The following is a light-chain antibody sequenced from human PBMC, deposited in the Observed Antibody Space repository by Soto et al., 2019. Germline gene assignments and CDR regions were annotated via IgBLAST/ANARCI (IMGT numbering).Light chain of an antibody. Sequence: EFVLTQSPGTLSLSPGERATLSCRASQTVRNNYLAWYQQKPGQAPRLLIYDASGRATGIPDRFSGGGSGTDFTLTISRLEPEDFAVYSCQQFSSYPLTFGGGTKVEIK. CDR3: QQFSSYPLT. J-gene: IGKJ4*01. CDR2: DAS. CDR1: QTVRNNY. V-gene: IGKV3-20*01.